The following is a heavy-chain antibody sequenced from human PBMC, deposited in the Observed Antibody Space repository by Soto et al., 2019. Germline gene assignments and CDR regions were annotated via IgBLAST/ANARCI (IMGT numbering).Heavy chain of an antibody. V-gene: IGHV1-8*01. CDR3: ARTPRSWAYYYYMDV. CDR2: MDPNSGNT. D-gene: IGHD3-16*01. CDR1: GYTFTSYD. Sequence: ASVKVSCKASGYTFTSYDINWVRQATGQGLEWMGWMDPNSGNTGNAQRFQGRVTMTRNTTISTAYMELSSLRSEDTAVYYCARTPRSWAYYYYMDVWGKGTTVTVSS. J-gene: IGHJ6*03.